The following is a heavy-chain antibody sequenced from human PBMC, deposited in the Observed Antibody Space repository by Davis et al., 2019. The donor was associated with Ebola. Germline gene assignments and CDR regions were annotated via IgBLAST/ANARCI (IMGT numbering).Heavy chain of an antibody. D-gene: IGHD2-15*01. J-gene: IGHJ6*04. CDR2: IYYSGIT. CDR1: GGSIISSSSY. V-gene: IGHV4-39*01. CDR3: ARGPYRDIVVVVAANYGMDV. Sequence: GSLRLSCTVSGGSIISSSSYWGWIRQPPRKGLEWIGSIYYSGITYYNPSLKSRVTISVDTSKNQFSLKLSSVTAADTAVYYCARGPYRDIVVVVAANYGMDVWGKGTTVTVSS.